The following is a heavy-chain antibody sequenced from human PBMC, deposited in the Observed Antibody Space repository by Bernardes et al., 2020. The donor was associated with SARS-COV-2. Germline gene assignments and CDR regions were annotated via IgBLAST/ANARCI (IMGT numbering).Heavy chain of an antibody. D-gene: IGHD3-3*01. V-gene: IGHV1-18*04. J-gene: IGHJ6*02. CDR2: ISAYNGNT. CDR1: GYTFTSYG. CDR3: ARDFTGYYDFWSGYYYGMDV. Sequence: ASVKVSCKASGYTFTSYGISWVRQAPGQGLEWMGLISAYNGNTNYAQKLQGRVTMTTDTSTSTAYMELRSLRSDDTAVYYCARDFTGYYDFWSGYYYGMDVWGQGTTVTVSS.